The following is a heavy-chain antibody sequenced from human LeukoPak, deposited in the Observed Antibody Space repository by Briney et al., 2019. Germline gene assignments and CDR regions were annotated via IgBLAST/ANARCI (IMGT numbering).Heavy chain of an antibody. CDR1: GGSISSYY. CDR2: IYYSGST. CDR3: ARDRGGSSGYQRLDS. D-gene: IGHD3-22*01. J-gene: IGHJ4*02. V-gene: IGHV4-59*01. Sequence: SETLSLTCAVSGGSISSYYWSWIRQPPGKGLEWIGYIYYSGSTNYNPSLKSRVTISVDTSKNQFSLKLSSVTAADTAVYYCARDRGGSSGYQRLDSWGQGTLVTVSS.